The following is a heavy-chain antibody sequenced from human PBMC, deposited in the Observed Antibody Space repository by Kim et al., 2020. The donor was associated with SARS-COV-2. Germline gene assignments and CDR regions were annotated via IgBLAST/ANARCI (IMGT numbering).Heavy chain of an antibody. D-gene: IGHD6-13*01. V-gene: IGHV3-7*01. Sequence: DSVKGRFTISRDNAENSLYLRMNSLRAEDTAVYYCARGRLAAAGSGLDYWGQGTLVTVSS. J-gene: IGHJ4*02. CDR3: ARGRLAAAGSGLDY.